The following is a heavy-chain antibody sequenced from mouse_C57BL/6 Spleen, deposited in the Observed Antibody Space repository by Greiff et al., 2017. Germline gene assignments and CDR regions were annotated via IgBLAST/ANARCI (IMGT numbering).Heavy chain of an antibody. V-gene: IGHV1-55*01. CDR2: IYPGSGST. Sequence: QVQLKQPGAELVKPGASVKMSCKASGYTFTSYWITWVKQRPGQGLEWIGDIYPGSGSTNYNEKFKSQATLTVDTSSSTAYMQLSSLTSEDSVVXYCARTRIYDGYYHCAMDYWGQGTSVTVSS. CDR3: ARTRIYDGYYHCAMDY. J-gene: IGHJ4*01. CDR1: GYTFTSYW. D-gene: IGHD2-3*01.